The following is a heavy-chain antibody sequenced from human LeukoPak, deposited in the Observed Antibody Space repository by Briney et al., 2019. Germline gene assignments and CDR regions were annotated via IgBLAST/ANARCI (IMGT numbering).Heavy chain of an antibody. J-gene: IGHJ4*02. CDR2: IYHSGST. Sequence: SETLSLTCAVSGGSISSSNWWSWVRQPPGKGLEWIGEIYHSGSTNYNPSLKSRVTISVDKSKNQFSLKLSSVNAADTAVYYCERGGGGYCSGGSCTTFDYWGQGTLVTVSS. D-gene: IGHD2-15*01. V-gene: IGHV4-4*02. CDR3: ERGGGGYCSGGSCTTFDY. CDR1: GGSISSSNW.